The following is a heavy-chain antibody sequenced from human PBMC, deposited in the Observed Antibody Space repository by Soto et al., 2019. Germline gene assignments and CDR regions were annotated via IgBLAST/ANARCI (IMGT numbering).Heavy chain of an antibody. J-gene: IGHJ2*01. CDR3: ATVHVAMLLRHWYFDL. V-gene: IGHV1-24*01. D-gene: IGHD3-22*01. CDR2: FDPEDGET. Sequence: ASVKVSCKVSGYTLTELSMHWVRQAPGKGLEWMGGFDPEDGETIYVQKFQGRVTMTEDTSTDTAYMELSSLRSEDTAVYYCATVHVAMLLRHWYFDLWGRGTLVTVS. CDR1: GYTLTELS.